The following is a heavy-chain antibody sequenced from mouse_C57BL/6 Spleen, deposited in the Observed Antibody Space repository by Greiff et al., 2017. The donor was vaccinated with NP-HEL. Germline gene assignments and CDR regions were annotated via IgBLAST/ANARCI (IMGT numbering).Heavy chain of an antibody. CDR3: VWCYYEDMGY. V-gene: IGHV14-3*01. D-gene: IGHD1-1*01. CDR1: GFNIKNSY. Sequence: VQLQQSVAELVRPGASVKLSCTASGFNIKNSYMHWVKQRPEQGLEWIGRIDPANGNTKYTPKFQGKATITADTTSNTAYMQLSSLTSADTALYYCVWCYYEDMGYWGKGTSVTVSS. J-gene: IGHJ4*01. CDR2: IDPANGNT.